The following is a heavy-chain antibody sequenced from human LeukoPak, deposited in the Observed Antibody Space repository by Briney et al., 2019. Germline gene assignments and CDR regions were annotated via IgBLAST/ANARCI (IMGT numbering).Heavy chain of an antibody. V-gene: IGHV3-21*01. CDR2: ISTSSSYI. J-gene: IGHJ4*02. CDR3: ARTYSGWLQFLDY. Sequence: GGSLRLSCAASGFTFSSYIMHWVRQAPGKGLEWVSSISTSSSYIYYADSVKGRFTISRDNAKNSLCLQMNSLRAEDTAVYYCARTYSGWLQFLDYWGQGTLVTVSS. CDR1: GFTFSSYI. D-gene: IGHD5-24*01.